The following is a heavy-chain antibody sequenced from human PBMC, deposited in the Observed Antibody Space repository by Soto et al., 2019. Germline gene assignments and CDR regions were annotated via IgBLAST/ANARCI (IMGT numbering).Heavy chain of an antibody. J-gene: IGHJ3*02. D-gene: IGHD6-19*01. CDR1: GYTFTSYA. CDR2: INAGNGNT. V-gene: IGHV1-3*01. Sequence: ASVKVSCKASGYTFTSYAMHWVRQAPGQRLEWMGWINAGNGNTKYSQKFQGRVTITRDTSASTAYMELSSLRSEDTAVYYCARSRQWQTYDAFDIWGQGTMVTVSS. CDR3: ARSRQWQTYDAFDI.